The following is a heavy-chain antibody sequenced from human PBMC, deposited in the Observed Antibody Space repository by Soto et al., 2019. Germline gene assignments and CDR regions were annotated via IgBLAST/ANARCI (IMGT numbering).Heavy chain of an antibody. V-gene: IGHV3-23*01. CDR3: AMPLAIAARPTHYYYGMDV. CDR2: ISGSGGST. Sequence: GSLRLSCAASGCTFKSYAMSCVRQDPGKGLEWVSAISGSGGSTYYADSVKGRFTISRDNSKNTLYLQMNSLRAEDTAVYYCAMPLAIAARPTHYYYGMDVWGQGTTVTVSS. CDR1: GCTFKSYA. D-gene: IGHD6-6*01. J-gene: IGHJ6*02.